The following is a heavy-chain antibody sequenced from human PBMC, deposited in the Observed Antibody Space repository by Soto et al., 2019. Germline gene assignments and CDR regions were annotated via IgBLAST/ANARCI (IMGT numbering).Heavy chain of an antibody. CDR3: ARVGVRGVRNWFDP. D-gene: IGHD3-10*01. J-gene: IGHJ5*02. CDR1: GGSFSGYY. CDR2: INHSGST. V-gene: IGHV4-34*01. Sequence: SETLSLTCAVYGGSFSGYYWSWIRQPPGKGLEWIGEINHSGSTNYNPSLKSRVTISVDTSKNQFSLKLSSVTAADTAVYYCARVGVRGVRNWFDPWGQGTLVTVS.